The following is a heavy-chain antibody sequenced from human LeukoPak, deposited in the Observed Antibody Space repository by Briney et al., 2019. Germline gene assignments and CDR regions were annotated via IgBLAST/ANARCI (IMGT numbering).Heavy chain of an antibody. D-gene: IGHD3-22*01. Sequence: GGSLRLSCAASGFTFSRYGMHWVRQAPGKGLEWVAVIWYDGSNKYYAESVKGRFTISRDNSKNTMHLQMNSLRAEDTAVYYCARDPPMYYYDEPGSRDAFDIWGQGTMVTVSS. CDR2: IWYDGSNK. CDR3: ARDPPMYYYDEPGSRDAFDI. J-gene: IGHJ3*02. CDR1: GFTFSRYG. V-gene: IGHV3-33*01.